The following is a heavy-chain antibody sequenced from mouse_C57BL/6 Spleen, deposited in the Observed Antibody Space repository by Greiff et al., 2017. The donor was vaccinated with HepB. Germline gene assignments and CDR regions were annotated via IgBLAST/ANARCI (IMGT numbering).Heavy chain of an antibody. J-gene: IGHJ2*01. CDR3: ARRRLLDGSSFYFDY. Sequence: QVQLQQSGAELVRPGTSVKMSCKASGYTFTNYWIGWAKQRPGHGLEWIGDIYPGGGYTNYNEKFKGKATLTADKSSSTAYMQFSSLTSEDSAIYYCARRRLLDGSSFYFDYWGQGTTLTVSS. CDR1: GYTFTNYW. CDR2: IYPGGGYT. V-gene: IGHV1-63*01. D-gene: IGHD1-1*01.